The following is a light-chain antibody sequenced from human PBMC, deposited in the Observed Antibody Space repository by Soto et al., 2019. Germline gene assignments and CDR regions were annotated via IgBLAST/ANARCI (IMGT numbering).Light chain of an antibody. CDR3: QQYGSSRT. CDR2: GAS. CDR1: QSVSSSY. J-gene: IGKJ1*01. V-gene: IGKV3-20*01. Sequence: EIVLTQSPGTLSLSPGERATLSCRASQSVSSSYLAWYQQKPGQAPRLLIYGASSRATGIPDRFSGSGSGTDFTLTISRLEPEDVAVYYFQQYGSSRTFGQGKKVEIK.